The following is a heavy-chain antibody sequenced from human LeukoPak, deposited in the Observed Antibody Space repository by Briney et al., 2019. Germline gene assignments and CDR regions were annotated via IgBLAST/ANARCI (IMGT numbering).Heavy chain of an antibody. CDR1: GGTFSSYA. D-gene: IGHD2-2*02. V-gene: IGHV1-69*05. CDR2: IIPIFGTA. CDR3: ARGLVPAAIVSWFDP. J-gene: IGHJ5*02. Sequence: SVKVSCKASGGTFSSYAISWVRQAPGQGLEWMGGIIPIFGTANYAQKFQGRVTITTDESTSTAYMELSSLRSEDTAVYHCARGLVPAAIVSWFDPWGQGTLVTVSS.